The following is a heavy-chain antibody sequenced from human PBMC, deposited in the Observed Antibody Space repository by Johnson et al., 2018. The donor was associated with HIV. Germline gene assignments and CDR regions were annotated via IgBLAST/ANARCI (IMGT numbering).Heavy chain of an antibody. V-gene: IGHV3-53*01. D-gene: IGHD3-16*01. J-gene: IGHJ3*02. Sequence: VQLVESGGGLIQPGGSLRLSCAASGFTVSSNYMSWVRQAPGKGLEWVSVIGASGGRTFYADSVKGRFTISRDNSKNTLYLQMNSLRAEDTAVYYCAKPRYYDNAFEMLGQGTMVTVSS. CDR2: IGASGGRT. CDR3: AKPRYYDNAFEM. CDR1: GFTVSSNY.